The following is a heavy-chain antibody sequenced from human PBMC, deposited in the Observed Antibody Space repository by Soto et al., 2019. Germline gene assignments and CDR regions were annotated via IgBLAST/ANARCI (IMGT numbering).Heavy chain of an antibody. J-gene: IGHJ4*02. V-gene: IGHV4-59*01. Sequence: QVQLQESGPGLVKPSETLSLTCTVSGGSISSYYWSWIRQPPGKGLEWIGYIYYSGSTNYNPSLKSRVPISVDTSKNQFSLKLSSVTAADTAVYYCARITITMVRGVPALYYFDYWGQGTLVTVSS. CDR2: IYYSGST. CDR3: ARITITMVRGVPALYYFDY. CDR1: GGSISSYY. D-gene: IGHD3-10*01.